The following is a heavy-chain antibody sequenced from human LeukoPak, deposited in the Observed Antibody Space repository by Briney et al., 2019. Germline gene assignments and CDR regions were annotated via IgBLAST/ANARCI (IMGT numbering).Heavy chain of an antibody. J-gene: IGHJ3*02. CDR2: ISAYNGNT. D-gene: IGHD3-3*01. Sequence: GASVKVSCKASGYTFTSYGISWVRQAPGQGLEWTGWISAYNGNTNYAQKLQGRVTMTTDTSTSTAYMELRSLRSDDTAVYYCARDSWGLRFLEWLYYFDAFDIWGQGTMVTVSS. V-gene: IGHV1-18*01. CDR1: GYTFTSYG. CDR3: ARDSWGLRFLEWLYYFDAFDI.